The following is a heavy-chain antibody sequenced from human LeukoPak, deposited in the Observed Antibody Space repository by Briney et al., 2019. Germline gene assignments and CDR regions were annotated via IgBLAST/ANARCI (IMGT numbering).Heavy chain of an antibody. Sequence: SETLSLTCTVSGGSISSYYWSWIRQPPGKGLEWIGYIYYSGSTNYNPSLKSRVTISVDTSKNQFSLKLTSVTAADTAVYYCARVNSGSHWYFDLWGRGTLVTVSS. J-gene: IGHJ2*01. CDR3: ARVNSGSHWYFDL. V-gene: IGHV4-59*01. CDR1: GGSISSYY. CDR2: IYYSGST. D-gene: IGHD3-10*01.